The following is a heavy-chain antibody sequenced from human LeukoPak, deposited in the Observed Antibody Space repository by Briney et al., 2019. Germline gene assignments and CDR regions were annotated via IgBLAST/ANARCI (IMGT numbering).Heavy chain of an antibody. CDR1: GFTFSSYS. J-gene: IGHJ1*01. CDR3: ARDYHYYDSSGYSPRTLH. Sequence: PGGSLRLSCAASGFTFSSYSMNWVRQAPGKGLEWVSSISSSSSYIYYADSVKGRFTISRDNAKNSLYLQMNSLRAEDTAVYYCARDYHYYDSSGYSPRTLHWGQGTLVTVSS. V-gene: IGHV3-21*01. D-gene: IGHD3-22*01. CDR2: ISSSSSYI.